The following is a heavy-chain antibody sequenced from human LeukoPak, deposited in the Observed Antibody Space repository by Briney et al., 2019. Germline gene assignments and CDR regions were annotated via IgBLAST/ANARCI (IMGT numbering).Heavy chain of an antibody. D-gene: IGHD5-24*01. CDR3: ARESVETYAFDI. CDR1: GGSISSYY. V-gene: IGHV4-59*01. Sequence: KPSETLSLTCTVSGGSISSYYWSWIRQPPGKGLEWIGYIYYSGSTNYNPSLKSRVTISVDTSKNQFSLKLGSVTAADTAVYYCARESVETYAFDIWGQGTMVTVSS. CDR2: IYYSGST. J-gene: IGHJ3*02.